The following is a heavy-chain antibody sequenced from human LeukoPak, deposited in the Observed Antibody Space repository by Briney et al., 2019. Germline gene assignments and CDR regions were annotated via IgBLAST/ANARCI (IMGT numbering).Heavy chain of an antibody. CDR3: ARLVDYGSGSRYFDY. CDR2: IYPGDSDT. V-gene: IGHV5-51*01. J-gene: IGHJ4*02. CDR1: GYSFPTYW. D-gene: IGHD3-10*01. Sequence: RAGASLQISCKGSGYSFPTYWIGWVRQLPGKGLEWMGIIYPGDSDTRYSPSFQGQVTISADKSISTAYVQWSSLKASDTAMYYCARLVDYGSGSRYFDYWGQGTLVTVSS.